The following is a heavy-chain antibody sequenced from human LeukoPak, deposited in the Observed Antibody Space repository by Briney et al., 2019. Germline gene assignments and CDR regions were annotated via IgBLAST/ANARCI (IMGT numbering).Heavy chain of an antibody. Sequence: SETLSLTCTVSGGSISSYYWSWIRQPPGKGLEWIGSIYYSGSTYYNPSLKSRVTISVDTSKNQFSLKLSSVTAADTAVYYCARVKGDFPPGHDAFDIWGQGTMVTVSS. V-gene: IGHV4-59*12. D-gene: IGHD3-16*01. CDR3: ARVKGDFPPGHDAFDI. CDR2: IYYSGST. J-gene: IGHJ3*02. CDR1: GGSISSYY.